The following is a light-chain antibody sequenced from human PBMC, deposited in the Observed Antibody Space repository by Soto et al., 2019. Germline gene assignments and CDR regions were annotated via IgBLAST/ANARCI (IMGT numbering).Light chain of an antibody. CDR3: GSYTSSSPPYV. V-gene: IGLV2-14*01. CDR1: SSDVGGYNY. Sequence: QSALTQPASVSGSPGQSITISCTGTSSDVGGYNYVSWYQQHPGKAPKLIIYDVYTRPSGMSNRFSGSKSGNTASLTISGLQAEDEADYYCGSYTSSSPPYVFGIGTKVTVL. CDR2: DVY. J-gene: IGLJ1*01.